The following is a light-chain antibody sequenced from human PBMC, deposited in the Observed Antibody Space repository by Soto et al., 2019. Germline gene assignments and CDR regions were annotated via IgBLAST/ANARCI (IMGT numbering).Light chain of an antibody. V-gene: IGKV3-20*01. CDR3: QQYGSSPWT. CDR1: QSVSSIS. Sequence: EIVLTPSPGTPSFFPVARATLSLRASQSVSSISLAWYQQKPGQAPRLLIYDASSRATDIPDRFSGSGSGTDFTLTISRLEPEDFAVYYCQQYGSSPWTFGQGTKVDIK. J-gene: IGKJ1*01. CDR2: DAS.